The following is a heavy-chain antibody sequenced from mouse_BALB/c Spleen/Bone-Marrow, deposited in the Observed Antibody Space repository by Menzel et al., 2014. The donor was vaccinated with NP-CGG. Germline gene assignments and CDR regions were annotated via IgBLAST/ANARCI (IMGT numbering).Heavy chain of an antibody. Sequence: QVQLKQSGPELVKPGALVKISCTASGYNITSFDINWVKQRPGQGLEWIGWIYPGDGSTKWNEKFKGKATLTADKSSSSACMHLSRLTSENSAVYFYASGEGYGYHPWFAYWGQGTLVTVSA. CDR3: ASGEGYGYHPWFAY. V-gene: IGHV1S56*01. D-gene: IGHD2-2*01. CDR1: GYNITSFD. CDR2: IYPGDGST. J-gene: IGHJ3*01.